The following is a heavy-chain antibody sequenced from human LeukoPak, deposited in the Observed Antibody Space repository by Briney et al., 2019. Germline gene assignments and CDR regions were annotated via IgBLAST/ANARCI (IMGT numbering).Heavy chain of an antibody. CDR2: IKSKSDGGTT. V-gene: IGHV3-15*01. D-gene: IGHD1-7*01. J-gene: IGHJ4*02. CDR3: TTDPELRRDY. Sequence: GGSLTLSCAASGFTFSNARMSWVRQAPGKGREWVGRIKSKSDGGTTYYAAPVKGRFSISRDDSIHTLYLQMHSLKAEVTAVYYCTTDPELRRDYWGQGTLVTVSS. CDR1: GFTFSNAR.